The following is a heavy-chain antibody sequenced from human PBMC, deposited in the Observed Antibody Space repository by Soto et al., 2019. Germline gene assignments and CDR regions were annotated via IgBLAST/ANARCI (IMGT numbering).Heavy chain of an antibody. V-gene: IGHV3-13*01. CDR3: VRVSAADHAFEV. CDR1: VFTCSSYD. CDR2: IGTAGDT. Sequence: GALRRSGAASVFTCSSYDMQWVRQPTGKGLEWVSGIGTAGDTYYPASVEGRFTISRENAKNSLYLQMNSLRVGDTAVYYCVRVSAADHAFEVWGQGTMVTVSS. J-gene: IGHJ3*01. D-gene: IGHD6-13*01.